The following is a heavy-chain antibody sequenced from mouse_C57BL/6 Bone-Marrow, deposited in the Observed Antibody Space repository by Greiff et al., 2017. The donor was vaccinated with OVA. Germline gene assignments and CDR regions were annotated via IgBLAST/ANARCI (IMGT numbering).Heavy chain of an antibody. J-gene: IGHJ1*03. CDR2: IDPSDSET. D-gene: IGHD2-3*01. Sequence: QVQLQQPGAELVRPGSSVKLSCKASGYTFTSYWMHWVKQRPIQGLEWIGNIDPSDSETHYNQKFKDKATLTVDKSSSTAYMQLSSLTSEDSAVYYCAREGDGYSHWYFDVWGTGTTVTVSS. CDR1: GYTFTSYW. CDR3: AREGDGYSHWYFDV. V-gene: IGHV1-52*01.